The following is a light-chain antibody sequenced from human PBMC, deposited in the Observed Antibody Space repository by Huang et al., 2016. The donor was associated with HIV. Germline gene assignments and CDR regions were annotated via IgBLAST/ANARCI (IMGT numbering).Light chain of an antibody. CDR3: QQYSKWPPNT. CDR2: GAS. J-gene: IGKJ2*01. Sequence: EIVMTQSPATLSLSPGERATLSCRASQSVNSKLAWYQQKPGQAPRLLIDGASTRATGVPGRFSGSGSGTEFTLTISSLQSEDFAVDYCQQYSKWPPNTFGQGTKLESK. V-gene: IGKV3-15*01. CDR1: QSVNSK.